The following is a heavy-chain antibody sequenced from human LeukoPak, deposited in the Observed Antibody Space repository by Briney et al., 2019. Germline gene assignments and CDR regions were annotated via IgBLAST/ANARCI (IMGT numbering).Heavy chain of an antibody. D-gene: IGHD3-22*01. J-gene: IGHJ5*02. V-gene: IGHV1-8*01. CDR2: INSNSGNT. CDR3: ARVIVPNWFDP. Sequence: ASVKVSCKASGYTFTSYEINWVRQATGQGLEWMGWINSNSGNTGYAQKFQGRVTMTRNTSISTAYMELSSLRSEDTAVYYCARVIVPNWFDPWGQGTLVTVSS. CDR1: GYTFTSYE.